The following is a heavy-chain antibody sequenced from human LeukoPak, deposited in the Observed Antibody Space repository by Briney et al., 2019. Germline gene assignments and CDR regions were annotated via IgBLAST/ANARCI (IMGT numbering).Heavy chain of an antibody. CDR1: GFTFSSYG. V-gene: IGHV3-30*02. CDR2: IRYDGSNK. CDR3: AKEGRSVQKPHDYYFDY. Sequence: GGSLRLSCAASGFTFSSYGMHWVRQAPGKGLEWVAFIRYDGSNKYYADSVKGRFTISRDNSKNTLYLQMNSLRAEDTAVYYCAKEGRSVQKPHDYYFDYWGQGTLVTVSS. J-gene: IGHJ4*02. D-gene: IGHD1-1*01.